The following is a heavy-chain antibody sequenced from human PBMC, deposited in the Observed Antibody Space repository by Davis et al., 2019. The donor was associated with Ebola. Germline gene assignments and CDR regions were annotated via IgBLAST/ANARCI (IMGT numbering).Heavy chain of an antibody. Sequence: ASVKVSCKASGYTFTSYYMHWVRQAPGQGLEWMGIINPSGGSTSYAQKFQGRVTMTRDTSTSTVYMELSSLRSEDTAVYYCARESRIVGAMVAIDAFDIWGQGTMVTVSS. CDR3: ARESRIVGAMVAIDAFDI. CDR1: GYTFTSYY. CDR2: INPSGGST. V-gene: IGHV1-46*01. D-gene: IGHD1-26*01. J-gene: IGHJ3*02.